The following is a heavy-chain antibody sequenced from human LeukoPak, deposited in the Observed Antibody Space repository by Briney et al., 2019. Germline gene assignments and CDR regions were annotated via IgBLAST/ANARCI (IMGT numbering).Heavy chain of an antibody. Sequence: GASVKVSCKASXXXXXXXXXXWVRQXPXXXXXXXXXXNPSGGSTSYAQKFQGRVTMTRDTSTSTVYMELSSLRSEDTAVYYCARDPDITMIVVGMPDYWGQGTLVTVSS. CDR1: XXXXXXXX. V-gene: IGHV1-46*01. D-gene: IGHD3-22*01. CDR2: XNPSGGST. J-gene: IGHJ4*02. CDR3: ARDPDITMIVVGMPDY.